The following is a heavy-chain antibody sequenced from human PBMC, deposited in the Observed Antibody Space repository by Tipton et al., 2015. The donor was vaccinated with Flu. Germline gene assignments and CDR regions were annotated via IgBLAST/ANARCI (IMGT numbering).Heavy chain of an antibody. V-gene: IGHV3-33*01. D-gene: IGHD6-19*01. CDR2: IWYDGSNK. J-gene: IGHJ4*02. CDR3: SRDSVAGIDY. CDR1: GFTFSSYG. Sequence: SGFTFSSYGMHWVRQAPGKGLEWVAVIWYDGSNKYYADSVKGRFTISRDNSKNTLYLQMNSLRAEDTAVYYCSRDSVAGIDYWGQGTLVTVSS.